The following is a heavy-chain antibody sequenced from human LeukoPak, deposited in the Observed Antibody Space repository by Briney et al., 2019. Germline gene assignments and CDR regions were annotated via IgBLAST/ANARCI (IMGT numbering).Heavy chain of an antibody. CDR1: GASISSSSYY. CDR3: ARGGIAVAGTFGY. CDR2: MYYRGST. J-gene: IGHJ4*02. V-gene: IGHV4-39*07. Sequence: PSETLSLTCTVSGASISSSSYYWGWIRQPPGKGLEWIGTMYYRGSTYYNPSLKSRVTISVDTSKNQFSLKLNSVTAADTAVYYCARGGIAVAGTFGYWGQGTLVTVSS. D-gene: IGHD6-19*01.